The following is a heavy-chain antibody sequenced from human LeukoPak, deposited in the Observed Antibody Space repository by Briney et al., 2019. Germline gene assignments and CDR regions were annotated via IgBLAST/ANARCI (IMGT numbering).Heavy chain of an antibody. J-gene: IGHJ4*02. CDR2: IYTSGST. Sequence: SETLSLTCTVSGGSISSGSYYWSWIRQPAGKGLEWIGRIYTSGSTNYNPSLKSRVTISVDTSKNQFSLKLSSVTAADTAVYYCARVNTVMATFDYWGQGTPVTVSS. D-gene: IGHD5-24*01. V-gene: IGHV4-61*02. CDR1: GGSISSGSYY. CDR3: ARVNTVMATFDY.